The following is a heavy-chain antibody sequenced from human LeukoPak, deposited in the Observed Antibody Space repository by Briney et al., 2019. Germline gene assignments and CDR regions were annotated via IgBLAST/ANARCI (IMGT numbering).Heavy chain of an antibody. CDR2: IYYSGST. CDR3: ASLRERSYYTRGFDY. CDR1: GGSISSNSYY. V-gene: IGHV4-39*01. D-gene: IGHD5-18*01. J-gene: IGHJ4*02. Sequence: SETLSLTCAVSGGSISSNSYYWGWIRQPPGKGLEWIGSIYYSGSTYYNSSLKSRVTISVDTSKNQFSLKLSSVTAADTAVYYCASLRERSYYTRGFDYWGQGSLVTVSS.